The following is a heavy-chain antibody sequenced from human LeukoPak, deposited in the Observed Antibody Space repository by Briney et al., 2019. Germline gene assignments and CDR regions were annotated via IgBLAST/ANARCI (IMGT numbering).Heavy chain of an antibody. J-gene: IGHJ4*02. CDR2: VSYDGTNK. CDR1: EFTFSNHA. D-gene: IGHD6-13*01. CDR3: ARDRFHSRCWYWYFDY. V-gene: IGHV3-30-3*01. Sequence: GGPLRLSCVASEFTFSNHAMHWVRHAPGKGLEWVAVVSYDGTNKYYADSVKDRFTISRDNSKNTLYLEMNTLRPEDTAVYYCARDRFHSRCWYWYFDYLGQGSLVTVSS.